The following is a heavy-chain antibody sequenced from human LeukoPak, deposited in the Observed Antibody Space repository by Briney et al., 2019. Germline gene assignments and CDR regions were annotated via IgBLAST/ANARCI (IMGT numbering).Heavy chain of an antibody. CDR3: ASQGYYYDSSGYYYNDY. CDR2: ISAYNGNT. J-gene: IGHJ4*02. V-gene: IGHV1-18*01. Sequence: GASVKVSCKASGYTFTSYGISWVRQAPGQGLEWMGWISAYNGNTNYAQKLQGRVTMTTDTSTSTAYMELRSLRSDDTAVYYCASQGYYYDSSGYYYNDYWGQGTLVTVSS. D-gene: IGHD3-22*01. CDR1: GYTFTSYG.